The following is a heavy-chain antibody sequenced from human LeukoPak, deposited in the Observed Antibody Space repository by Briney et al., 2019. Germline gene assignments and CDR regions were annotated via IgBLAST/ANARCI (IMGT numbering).Heavy chain of an antibody. J-gene: IGHJ4*02. CDR2: MQSTGNS. D-gene: IGHD5-18*01. CDR3: ARAKQHSYGRYFDH. V-gene: IGHV4-59*01. CDR1: GDSISTYH. Sequence: SETVSLTCSVSGDSISTYHWNWIWKPPGRGLEWIGYMQSTGNSNYNPSLRSRVTMFVDTSKNQVALILRSVTAADTAVYFCARAKQHSYGRYFDHWGQGALVTVSS.